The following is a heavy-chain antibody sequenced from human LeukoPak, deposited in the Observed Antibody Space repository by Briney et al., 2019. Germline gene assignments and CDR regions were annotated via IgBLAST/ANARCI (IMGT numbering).Heavy chain of an antibody. CDR2: INHSGST. V-gene: IGHV4-34*01. CDR1: GGSFSGYY. Sequence: SETLSLTCAVYGGSFSGYYWSWIRQPPGKGLEWIGEINHSGSTNYDPSLKSRVTISVDTSKNQFSLKLSSVTAADTAVYYCARGEWLRSWFGYWGQGTLVTVSS. J-gene: IGHJ4*02. D-gene: IGHD5-12*01. CDR3: ARGEWLRSWFGY.